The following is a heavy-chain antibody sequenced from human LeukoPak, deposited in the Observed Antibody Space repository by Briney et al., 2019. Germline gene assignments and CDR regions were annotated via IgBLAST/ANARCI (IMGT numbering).Heavy chain of an antibody. V-gene: IGHV3-30*02. J-gene: IGHJ4*02. D-gene: IGHD3-3*01. Sequence: PGGSLRLSCAASGFTFSSYGMHWVRQAPGKGLEWVAFIRYDGSNKYYADSVKGRFTISRDNSKNTLYLQMNSLRAEDTAVYYCAKDLPYYDFWSGHGHFDYWGQGTLVTVSS. CDR1: GFTFSSYG. CDR3: AKDLPYYDFWSGHGHFDY. CDR2: IRYDGSNK.